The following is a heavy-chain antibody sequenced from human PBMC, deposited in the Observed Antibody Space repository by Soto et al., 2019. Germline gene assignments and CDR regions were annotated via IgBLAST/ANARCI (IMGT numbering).Heavy chain of an antibody. D-gene: IGHD6-19*01. CDR1: GDSVTTFG. CDR3: ARRGSGWSFDY. CDR2: IYPGASDS. V-gene: IGHV5-51*01. Sequence: GQSMRVCWEGVGDSVTTFGIGWGPQMPGNCLEWIGTIYPGASDSNYSSSFQGQVTISVDKSISTAYLQWHSLKASDTAMYFCARRGSGWSFDYWGQGTLVTVSS. J-gene: IGHJ4*02.